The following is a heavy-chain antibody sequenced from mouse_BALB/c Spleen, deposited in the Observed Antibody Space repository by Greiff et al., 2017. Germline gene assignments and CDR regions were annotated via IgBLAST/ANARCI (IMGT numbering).Heavy chain of an antibody. D-gene: IGHD1-1*01. Sequence: EVLLVESGGGLVQPGGSLKISCAASGFTFSSYTMSWVRQTPEKRLVWVAYISNGGGSTYYPDTVKGRFTISIDNAKNTLYLQMSSLTSEDTAMFYFARPHHYYGISYAWFAYWGQGTLVTVSA. CDR1: GFTFSSYT. V-gene: IGHV5-12-2*01. CDR2: ISNGGGST. CDR3: ARPHHYYGISYAWFAY. J-gene: IGHJ3*01.